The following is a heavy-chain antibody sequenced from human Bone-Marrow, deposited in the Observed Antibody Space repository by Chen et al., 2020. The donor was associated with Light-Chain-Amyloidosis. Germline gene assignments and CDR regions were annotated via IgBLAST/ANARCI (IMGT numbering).Heavy chain of an antibody. CDR3: ARRRDGYNFDD. CDR2: SYPDDSDA. V-gene: IGHV5-51*01. Sequence: EVQLEQSGPEVKKPGESLKISCKGSGYTFPNYWIGWVRQMPGKGLEWMGVSYPDDSDAGYSPSFEGQVTISADKSISTSYLQWRSLKASDTAMYYCARRRDGYNFDDWGQGTLVTVSS. J-gene: IGHJ4*02. D-gene: IGHD5-12*01. CDR1: GYTFPNYW.